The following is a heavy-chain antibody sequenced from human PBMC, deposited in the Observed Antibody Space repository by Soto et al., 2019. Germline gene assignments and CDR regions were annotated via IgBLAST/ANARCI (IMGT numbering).Heavy chain of an antibody. J-gene: IGHJ4*02. D-gene: IGHD3-10*01. CDR2: INSDGSIR. CDR1: GFSFNNYW. V-gene: IGHV3-74*01. CDR3: ASEYGSGFPVY. Sequence: GGSLRLSCAASGFSFNNYWMFWVRQPPGKGLVWVSHINSDGSIRTYADSVKGRFTISRDNAKNTLNLQMNSLRAEDTALYYCASEYGSGFPVYWGQGTLVTVSS.